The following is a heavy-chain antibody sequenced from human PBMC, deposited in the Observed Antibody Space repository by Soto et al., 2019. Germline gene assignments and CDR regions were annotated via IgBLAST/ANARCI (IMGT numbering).Heavy chain of an antibody. V-gene: IGHV3-49*03. CDR1: GFTFGDYA. J-gene: IGHJ5*02. Sequence: TGGSLRLSCTASGFTFGDYAMSWFRQAPGKGLEWVGFIRSKAYGGTTEYAASVKGRFTISRDDSKSIAYLQMNSLKTEDTAVYYCTRADYYGSGSYVDWFDPWGQGTLVTVSS. CDR2: IRSKAYGGTT. D-gene: IGHD3-10*01. CDR3: TRADYYGSGSYVDWFDP.